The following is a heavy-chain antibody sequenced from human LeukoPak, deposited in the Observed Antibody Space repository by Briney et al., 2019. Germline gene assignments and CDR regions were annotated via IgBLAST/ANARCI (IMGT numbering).Heavy chain of an antibody. CDR1: GFTFSSYA. CDR2: ISGSGGST. V-gene: IGHV3-23*01. J-gene: IGHJ4*02. CDR3: AKDRLLGTNEFDY. Sequence: GGSLRLSCAASGFTFSSYAMSWVRQAPGKGLEWVSAISGSGGSTYYADSVKGRFTISRDNSKNTLYLQMNSLGAEDTAVYYCAKDRLLGTNEFDYWGQGTLVTVSS. D-gene: IGHD1-1*01.